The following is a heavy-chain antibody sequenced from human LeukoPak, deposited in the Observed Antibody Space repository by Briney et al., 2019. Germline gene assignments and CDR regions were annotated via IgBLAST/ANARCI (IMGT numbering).Heavy chain of an antibody. V-gene: IGHV4-4*07. D-gene: IGHD5-12*01. Sequence: SETLSLTCTVSGGSISNYYWTWIRQPAGKGLEWIGRVYTSGSTNYNPSLKGRVTISLDKSKNQFSLKLTSVSAADTAVYYCVRGNSGGPTTPFYYWGQGTLVTVSS. CDR2: VYTSGST. J-gene: IGHJ4*02. CDR3: VRGNSGGPTTPFYY. CDR1: GGSISNYY.